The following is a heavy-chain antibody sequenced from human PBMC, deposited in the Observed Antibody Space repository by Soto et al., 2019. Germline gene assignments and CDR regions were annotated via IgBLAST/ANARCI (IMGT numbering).Heavy chain of an antibody. J-gene: IGHJ4*01. CDR3: AKGAVFSRLGYFDY. CDR1: GFTFSSYA. D-gene: IGHD3-10*02. V-gene: IGHV3-23*01. Sequence: GGSLRLSCAASGFTFSSYAVAWIRQAPGKGLEWVSGTGGTGSAKYYVDSVKGRFIISRDNARNTLYLQMNSLRVEDTAVYYCAKGAVFSRLGYFDYWGHGTLVTVSS. CDR2: TGGTGSAK.